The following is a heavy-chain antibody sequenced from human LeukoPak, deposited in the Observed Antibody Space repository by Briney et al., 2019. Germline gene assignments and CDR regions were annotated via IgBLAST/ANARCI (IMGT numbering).Heavy chain of an antibody. CDR3: ARGQRIFSGNYFTDGLCDF. CDR1: GYSISSGYY. CDR2: IYHSGST. Sequence: SETLSLTCIVSGYSISSGYYWGWIRQPPGKGLEWIGSIYHSGSTNYNPSLKGRVTISVDTSKNQFSLKLSSVTAADTAVYYCARGQRIFSGNYFTDGLCDFWGQGTLVTVSS. D-gene: IGHD1-26*01. J-gene: IGHJ4*02. V-gene: IGHV4-38-2*02.